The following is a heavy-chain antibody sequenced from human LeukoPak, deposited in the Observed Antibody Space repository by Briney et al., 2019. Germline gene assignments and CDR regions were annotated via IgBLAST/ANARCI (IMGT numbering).Heavy chain of an antibody. Sequence: GGSLRLSCAASGFIFSDYWMHWVRQGPGRGLVWVSRIKSDGSSTSYAESVKGRFTISRDNAKNTVYVHMNSLRDEDTAVYYCARGGRYAYFLDYWGQGTLVTVSS. J-gene: IGHJ4*02. CDR3: ARGGRYAYFLDY. CDR2: IKSDGSST. V-gene: IGHV3-74*01. CDR1: GFIFSDYW. D-gene: IGHD3-16*01.